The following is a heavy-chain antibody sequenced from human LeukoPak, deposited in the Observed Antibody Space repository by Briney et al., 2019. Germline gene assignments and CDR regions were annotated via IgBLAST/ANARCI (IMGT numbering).Heavy chain of an antibody. J-gene: IGHJ4*02. D-gene: IGHD5-24*01. CDR3: ARAKDGYFDY. CDR1: GFTFFTYG. CDR2: IWYDGSNK. V-gene: IGHV3-33*01. Sequence: PGRSLRLSCAASGFTFFTYGMHWVRQAPGKGLEWVAVIWYDGSNKYYADSVKGRFTISRDNSKNTLYLQMNSLRAEDTAVYYCARAKDGYFDYWGQGTLVTVSS.